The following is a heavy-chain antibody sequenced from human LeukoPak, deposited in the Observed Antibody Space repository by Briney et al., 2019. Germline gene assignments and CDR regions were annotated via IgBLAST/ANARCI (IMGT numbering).Heavy chain of an antibody. Sequence: SETLSLTCSVSGYSISSGYYWGWIRQPPGKWLEWIGSIYHSGSTYYNPSLKSRVTISVDTSKNQFSLNLSSVTAADTAVYYCARDRILYSPSKLDPWGQGTLVTVSS. V-gene: IGHV4-38-2*02. J-gene: IGHJ5*02. CDR1: GYSISSGYY. CDR3: ARDRILYSPSKLDP. D-gene: IGHD2-8*01. CDR2: IYHSGST.